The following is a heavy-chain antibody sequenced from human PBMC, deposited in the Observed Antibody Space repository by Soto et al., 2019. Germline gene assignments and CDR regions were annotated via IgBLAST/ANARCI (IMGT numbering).Heavy chain of an antibody. CDR2: VKSKTDGGTI. V-gene: IGHV3-15*01. CDR3: IGTYSGSSMRFDY. D-gene: IGHD5-12*01. Sequence: EVQLVESGGGLVKPGGSLRLSCAASGFTFSNAWMTWVRQAPGKGLEWVGRVKSKTDGGTIDYAAPVKEGFTISRDDSKNTLYLQMNSLKTEDTAVYYCIGTYSGSSMRFDYWGQGTLVTVSS. J-gene: IGHJ4*02. CDR1: GFTFSNAW.